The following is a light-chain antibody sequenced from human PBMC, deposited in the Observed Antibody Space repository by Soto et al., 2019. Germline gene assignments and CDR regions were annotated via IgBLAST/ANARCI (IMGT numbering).Light chain of an antibody. CDR3: SSYTSSSTLV. J-gene: IGLJ3*02. Sequence: QSALTQPASVSGSPGPSITISCTGTSSDVGGYNYVSWYQQHPGKAPKLMIYEVSHRPSGVSNRFSGSKSGNTASLTISGLQADDEADYYCSSYTSSSTLVFGGGTKVTV. V-gene: IGLV2-14*01. CDR1: SSDVGGYNY. CDR2: EVS.